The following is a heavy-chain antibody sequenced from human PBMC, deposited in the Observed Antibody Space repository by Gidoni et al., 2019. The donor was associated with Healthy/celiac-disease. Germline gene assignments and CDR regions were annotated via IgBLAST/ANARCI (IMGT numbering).Heavy chain of an antibody. V-gene: IGHV4-31*03. D-gene: IGHD2-21*01. CDR1: GGPISSGGYY. J-gene: IGHJ4*02. CDR2: IYYSGST. Sequence: QVQLQESGPGLGKPSQTLSLTCTVSGGPISSGGYYWSWIRPHPGKDLEWIGYIYYSGSTYYNPSLKSRVTISVDTSKNQFSLKLSSVTAADTAVYYCARGGYCGGDCYSVWGQGTLVTVSS. CDR3: ARGGYCGGDCYSV.